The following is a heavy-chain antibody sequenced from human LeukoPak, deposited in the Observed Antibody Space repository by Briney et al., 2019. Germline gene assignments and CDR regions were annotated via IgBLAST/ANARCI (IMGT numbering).Heavy chain of an antibody. CDR3: VKYRLVVYKNMDV. CDR2: ISGSGGST. D-gene: IGHD2-8*01. V-gene: IGHV3-23*01. J-gene: IGHJ6*02. CDR1: GFTFSSYA. Sequence: AGGSLRLSCAASGFTFSSYAMSWVRQAPGKGLEWVSAISGSGGSTYYADSVEGRFTISRDNSKNTLYLQMNSLRAEDTAVYYCVKYRLVVYKNMDVWGQRTTVTVSS.